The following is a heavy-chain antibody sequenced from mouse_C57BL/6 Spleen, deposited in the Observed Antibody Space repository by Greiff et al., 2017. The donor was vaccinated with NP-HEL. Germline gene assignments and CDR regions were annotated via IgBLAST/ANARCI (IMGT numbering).Heavy chain of an antibody. CDR3: AKLSPFAY. D-gene: IGHD4-1*01. CDR2: IDPSDSYT. J-gene: IGHJ3*01. V-gene: IGHV1-59*01. CDR1: GYTFTSYW. Sequence: QVQLQQSGAELVRPGTSVKLSCKASGYTFTSYWMHWVKQRPGQGLEWIGVIDPSDSYTNYNQKFKGKATLTVDTSTSTAYMQLSSLTSENSAVYYGAKLSPFAYWGQGTLVTVSA.